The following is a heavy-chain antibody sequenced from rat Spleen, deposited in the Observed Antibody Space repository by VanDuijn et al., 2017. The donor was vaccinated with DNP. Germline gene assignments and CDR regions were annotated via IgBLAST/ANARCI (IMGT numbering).Heavy chain of an antibody. J-gene: IGHJ1*01. CDR2: ITNSGGST. Sequence: EVQLVESGGALVQPGRSLKLSCAASGFTFSYYGMAWVRQAPKKGLEWVASITNSGGSTYYRDSVKGRFTISRDNAKSTLYLQMDSLRSEDTATYYCTTNYYSGPYYWYFDFWGPGTMVTVSS. CDR3: TTNYYSGPYYWYFDF. D-gene: IGHD1-1*01. CDR1: GFTFSYYG. V-gene: IGHV5-27*01.